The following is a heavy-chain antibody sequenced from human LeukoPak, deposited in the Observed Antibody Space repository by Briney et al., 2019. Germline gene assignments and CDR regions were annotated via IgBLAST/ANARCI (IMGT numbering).Heavy chain of an antibody. D-gene: IGHD4-11*01. CDR1: GYTFTDYY. V-gene: IGHV1-2*02. CDR2: INPNSGGT. J-gene: IGHJ4*02. Sequence: ASVKVSCKASGYTFTDYYMHWVRQAPGQGLEWMGWINPNSGGTNYAQKFQGRVTKTRDTAISTAYMELSRLRSDDTAVYFCARDNDYRDFDYWGQGTLVTVSS. CDR3: ARDNDYRDFDY.